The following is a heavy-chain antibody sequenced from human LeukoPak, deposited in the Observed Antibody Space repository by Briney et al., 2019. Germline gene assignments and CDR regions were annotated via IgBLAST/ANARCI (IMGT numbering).Heavy chain of an antibody. CDR1: GGSFSGYY. D-gene: IGHD4-23*01. CDR2: INHSGST. J-gene: IGHJ6*02. CDR3: ARRTRVNSVGFYYYYYGMDV. V-gene: IGHV4-34*01. Sequence: SETLSLTCAVYGGSFSGYYWSWIRQPPGKGLEWIGEINHSGSTNYNPSLKSRVTISVDTSKNQFSLKLSSVTAADTAVYYCARRTRVNSVGFYYYYYGMDVWGQGTTVTVSS.